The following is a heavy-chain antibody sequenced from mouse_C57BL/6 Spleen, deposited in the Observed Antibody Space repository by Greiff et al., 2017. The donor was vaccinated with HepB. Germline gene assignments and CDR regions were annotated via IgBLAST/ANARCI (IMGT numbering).Heavy chain of an antibody. CDR1: GYTFTSYW. D-gene: IGHD4-1*01. Sequence: QVQLQQSGADLVKPGASVKLSCKASGYTFTSYWMHWVKQRPGQGLEWIGMIHPNSGSTNYNEKFKSKATLTVDKSTSTAYMQLSGLKSEDSAVYYCAGDWDDYWGQGTTLTVSS. J-gene: IGHJ2*01. CDR2: IHPNSGST. V-gene: IGHV1-64*01. CDR3: AGDWDDY.